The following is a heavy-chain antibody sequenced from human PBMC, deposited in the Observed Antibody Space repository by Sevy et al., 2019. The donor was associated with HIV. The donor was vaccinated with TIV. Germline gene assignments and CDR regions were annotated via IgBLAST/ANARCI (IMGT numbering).Heavy chain of an antibody. D-gene: IGHD3-9*01. CDR3: ATHFTGFNGMDV. J-gene: IGHJ6*02. Sequence: GGSLRLSCEASGFTFSSYGMHCVRQAPGKGLEWVAVISYHGRNDLYGDSVKGRFTISRDNSRKTLYLQMNSLRTEDTAVYYCATHFTGFNGMDVWGQGTMVTVSS. CDR2: ISYHGRND. V-gene: IGHV3-30*03. CDR1: GFTFSSYG.